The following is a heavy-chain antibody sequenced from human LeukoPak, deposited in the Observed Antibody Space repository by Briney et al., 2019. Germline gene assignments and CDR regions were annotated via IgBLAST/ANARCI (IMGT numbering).Heavy chain of an antibody. CDR3: ARDISGALQI. Sequence: GGSLRLSCAASGFTFSDDYMSWIPQAPGKGLEWVSYLSGSGGNTKSADSVKGRFTISRDNAKNSLYLQMNSLRAEDTAVYYCARDISGALQIWDQGTLVTVSS. V-gene: IGHV3-11*05. CDR2: LSGSGGNT. CDR1: GFTFSDDY. J-gene: IGHJ4*02. D-gene: IGHD6-25*01.